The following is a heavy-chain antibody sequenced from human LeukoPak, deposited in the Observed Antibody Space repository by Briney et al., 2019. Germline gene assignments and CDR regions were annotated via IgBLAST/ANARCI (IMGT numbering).Heavy chain of an antibody. D-gene: IGHD6-13*01. CDR2: IKQDGSEK. CDR1: GLTFSSYW. V-gene: IGHV3-7*01. CDR3: ARNRRIAAAGNTFDY. Sequence: GGSLRLSCAASGLTFSSYWMSWVRQAPGKGLEWVANIKQDGSEKYYVDSVKGRFTISRDNAKNSLYLQMNSLRAEDTAVYYCARNRRIAAAGNTFDYWGQGTLVTVSS. J-gene: IGHJ4*02.